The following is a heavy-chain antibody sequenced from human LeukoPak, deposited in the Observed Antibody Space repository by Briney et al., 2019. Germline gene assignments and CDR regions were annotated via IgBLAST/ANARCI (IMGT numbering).Heavy chain of an antibody. V-gene: IGHV4-34*01. CDR3: ASQAVAGYNWFDP. CDR2: INHSGST. Sequence: SETLSLTCAVYGGSFSGYYWSWIRQPPGKGLEWIGEINHSGSTNYNPSLKSRVTISVDTSKNQFSLKLSSVTAADTAVYYCASQAVAGYNWFDPWGQGTLVTVS. CDR1: GGSFSGYY. J-gene: IGHJ5*02. D-gene: IGHD6-19*01.